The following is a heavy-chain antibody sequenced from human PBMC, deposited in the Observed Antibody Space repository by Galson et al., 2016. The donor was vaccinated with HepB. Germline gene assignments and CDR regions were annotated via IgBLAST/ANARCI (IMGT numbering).Heavy chain of an antibody. V-gene: IGHV3-15*01. J-gene: IGHJ6*03. CDR1: GFTFYYAW. Sequence: SLRLSCAASGFTFYYAWMSWVRQAPGKGLEYIGRIKSKPGGGTADYAAAVKDRFTISRDDSGNTLYLQMNRLKIEDTAIYYCTWIHRNASGITYEDYYYHMDLWGKGTTVTVSS. CDR3: TWIHRNASGITYEDYYYHMDL. D-gene: IGHD3-10*01. CDR2: IKSKPGGGTA.